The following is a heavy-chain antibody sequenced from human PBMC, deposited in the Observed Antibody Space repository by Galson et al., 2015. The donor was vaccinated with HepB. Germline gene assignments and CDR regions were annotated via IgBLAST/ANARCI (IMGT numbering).Heavy chain of an antibody. Sequence: TLSLTCTVSGGSLGSGGYYWSWIRQHPGKGLEWIGYTHYSGSTYYNPSLRGRLTISEGMSKNQFSLKLCYVTAADAAIYYCARGSEDNYGSFDYWGQGTLVTVSS. V-gene: IGHV4-31*03. D-gene: IGHD3-10*01. CDR2: THYSGST. J-gene: IGHJ4*02. CDR3: ARGSEDNYGSFDY. CDR1: GGSLGSGGYY.